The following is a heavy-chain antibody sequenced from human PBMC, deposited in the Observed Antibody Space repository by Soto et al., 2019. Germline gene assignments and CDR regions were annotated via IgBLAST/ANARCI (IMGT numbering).Heavy chain of an antibody. Sequence: ASVKVSCKASGGTFSSYTISWVRQAPGQGLEWMGRMIPNSGNAGYAQKFQGRVTMTRNTSISTAYMELSSLRSEDTAVYYCARGPLRPYGSGSYFYYYYYMDVWGKGTTVTVSS. CDR3: ARGPLRPYGSGSYFYYYYYMDV. CDR1: GGTFSSYT. V-gene: IGHV1-8*02. CDR2: MIPNSGNA. D-gene: IGHD3-10*01. J-gene: IGHJ6*03.